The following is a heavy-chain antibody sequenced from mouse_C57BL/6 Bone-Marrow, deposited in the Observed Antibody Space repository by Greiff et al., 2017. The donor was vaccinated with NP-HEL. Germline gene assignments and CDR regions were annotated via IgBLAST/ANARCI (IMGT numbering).Heavy chain of an antibody. CDR2: INPNNGGT. CDR3: ARHCFDYAMDY. CDR1: GYTFTDYN. V-gene: IGHV1-18*01. Sequence: EVQRVESGPELVKPGASVKIPCKASGYTFTDYNMDWVKQSHGKSLEWIGDINPNNGGTIYNQKFKGKATLTVDKSSSTAYMELRSLTSEDTAVYYCARHCFDYAMDYWGQGTSVTVSS. J-gene: IGHJ4*01.